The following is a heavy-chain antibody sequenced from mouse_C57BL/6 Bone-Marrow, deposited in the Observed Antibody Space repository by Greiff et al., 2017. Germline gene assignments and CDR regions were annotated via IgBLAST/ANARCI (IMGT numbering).Heavy chain of an antibody. CDR1: GFSLTSYG. V-gene: IGHV2-2*01. Sequence: VKLMESGPGLVQPSQCLSITCTVSGFSLTSYGVHWVRQSPGKGLEWLGVIGSGGSTDYKAAFISRLSISKDNSKSQVFFKMNSLQADATAIYYCARYDGYSLFAYWGQGTLVTVSA. D-gene: IGHD2-3*01. J-gene: IGHJ3*01. CDR3: ARYDGYSLFAY. CDR2: IGSGGST.